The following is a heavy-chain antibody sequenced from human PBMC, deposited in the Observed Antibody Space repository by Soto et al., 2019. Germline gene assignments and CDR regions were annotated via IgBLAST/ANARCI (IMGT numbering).Heavy chain of an antibody. CDR1: GGSISCSY. D-gene: IGHD3-10*01. V-gene: IGHV4-59*01. CDR2: VYYTGST. J-gene: IGHJ3*02. CDR3: ARSLRGVPIAFDI. Sequence: SETLSLTFSVSGGSISCSYWSWIRQSPGKGLEWLGYVYYTGSTNYSPSLRSRVTISVDTSKNQFSLKLSSVTAADTAVYYRARSLRGVPIAFDIWGQGTMVTVSS.